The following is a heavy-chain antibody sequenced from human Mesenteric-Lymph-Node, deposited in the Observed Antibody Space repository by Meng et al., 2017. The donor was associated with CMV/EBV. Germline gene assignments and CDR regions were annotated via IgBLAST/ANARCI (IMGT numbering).Heavy chain of an antibody. Sequence: KASGFTLTNYPIHWVRQAPGHRPEWMGWINADNVNTKYSQKFQGRVIFTRDTSASTAYMELSSLRSEDTAVYSCARGSDWGYVVDYWGQGTLVTVSS. J-gene: IGHJ4*02. CDR3: ARGSDWGYVVDY. CDR2: INADNVNT. CDR1: GFTLTNYP. D-gene: IGHD5-12*01. V-gene: IGHV1-3*01.